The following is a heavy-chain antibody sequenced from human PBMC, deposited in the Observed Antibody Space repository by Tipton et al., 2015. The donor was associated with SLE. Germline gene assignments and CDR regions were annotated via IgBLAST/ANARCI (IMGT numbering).Heavy chain of an antibody. J-gene: IGHJ3*02. CDR2: IYYSGST. Sequence: TLSLTCTVSGGSITSHSWSWIRQPPGKGLEWIGYIYYSGSTKYNPSLKSRITISEDTSKNQFSLKLSSVTAADTAVYYCATGGYPDAFDMWGQGTMVTVSS. CDR3: ATGGYPDAFDM. D-gene: IGHD2-15*01. CDR1: GGSITSHS. V-gene: IGHV4-59*11.